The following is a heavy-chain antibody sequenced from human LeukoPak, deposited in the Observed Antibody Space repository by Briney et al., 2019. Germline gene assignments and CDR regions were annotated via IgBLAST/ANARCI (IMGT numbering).Heavy chain of an antibody. J-gene: IGHJ4*02. V-gene: IGHV5-51*01. CDR3: ARHAVRDGYNRHNDY. CDR1: GYSFTSYW. CDR2: IYPGDSDT. D-gene: IGHD5-24*01. Sequence: GESLKISCKGSGYSFTSYWIGWVRQMPGKGLEWMGIIYPGDSDTRYSPSFQGQVTISADKSISTAYLQWSSLKASDTAMYYCARHAVRDGYNRHNDYWGQGTLVTVSS.